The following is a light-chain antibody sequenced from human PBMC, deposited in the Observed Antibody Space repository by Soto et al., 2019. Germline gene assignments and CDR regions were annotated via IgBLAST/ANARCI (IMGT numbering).Light chain of an antibody. CDR3: CSYAGSYTLI. Sequence: QSVLTQPRSVSGSPGQSVTISCTGTSTNVGSYNFVSWYQQHPGKAPKFMIYDVSRRPAGVPDRFSGSRSGNTASLTISGLQADDEADYYCCSYAGSYTLIFGGGTKLTVL. J-gene: IGLJ2*01. CDR1: STNVGSYNF. V-gene: IGLV2-11*01. CDR2: DVS.